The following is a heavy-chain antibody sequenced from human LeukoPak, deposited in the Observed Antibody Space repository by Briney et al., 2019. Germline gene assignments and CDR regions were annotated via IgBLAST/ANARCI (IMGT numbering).Heavy chain of an antibody. CDR2: IYYSGST. Sequence: SETLSLTCTVSGGSVSSGSYYWSWIRQPPGKGLEWIGYIYYSGSTNYNPSLKSRVTISVDTSKNQFSLKLSSVTAADTAVYYCARYDSSGFALENWGQGTLVTVSS. V-gene: IGHV4-61*01. CDR3: ARYDSSGFALEN. CDR1: GGSVSSGSYY. D-gene: IGHD3-22*01. J-gene: IGHJ4*02.